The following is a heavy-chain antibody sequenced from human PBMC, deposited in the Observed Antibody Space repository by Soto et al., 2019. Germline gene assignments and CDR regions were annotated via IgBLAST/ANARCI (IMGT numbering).Heavy chain of an antibody. J-gene: IGHJ6*02. CDR3: ARDNGGYDYVWGSYRLGGMDV. CDR2: ISSSSSYI. CDR1: GFTFENDA. Sequence: PGGSLRLSCEVSGFTFENDAMNWVRRAPGKGLGRVSSISSSSSYIYYADSVKGRFTISRDNAKNSLYLQMNSLRAEDTAVYYCARDNGGYDYVWGSYRLGGMDVWGQGTTVTVSS. V-gene: IGHV3-21*01. D-gene: IGHD3-16*02.